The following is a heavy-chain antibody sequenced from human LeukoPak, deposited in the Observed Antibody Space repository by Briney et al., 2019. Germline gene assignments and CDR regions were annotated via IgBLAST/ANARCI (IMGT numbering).Heavy chain of an antibody. D-gene: IGHD3-16*01. CDR2: ICWNSGCI. CDR1: GFTFDDYA. V-gene: IGHV3-9*03. Sequence: GGSLRLSCAASGFTFDDYAMHCVRQAPGKGLEWVSGICWNSGCIGYADSAKGRFTISRDNAKNSLYLKMNSLRPEDMALYYCAKGAARLSLFTSFDYWGQGTLVTVSS. J-gene: IGHJ4*02. CDR3: AKGAARLSLFTSFDY.